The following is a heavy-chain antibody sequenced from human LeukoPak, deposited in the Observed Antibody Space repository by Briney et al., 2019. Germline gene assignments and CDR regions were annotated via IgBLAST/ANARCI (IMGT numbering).Heavy chain of an antibody. D-gene: IGHD1-26*01. V-gene: IGHV3-30-3*01. CDR1: GFTFSSYA. CDR3: AKVLVGDYYYGMDV. CDR2: ISYDGSNK. Sequence: PGRSLRLSCAASGFTFSSYAMHWVRQAPGKGLEWVAVISYDGSNKYYADSVKGRFTISRDNSKNTLYLQMNSLRAEDTAVYYCAKVLVGDYYYGMDVWGQGTTVTVSS. J-gene: IGHJ6*02.